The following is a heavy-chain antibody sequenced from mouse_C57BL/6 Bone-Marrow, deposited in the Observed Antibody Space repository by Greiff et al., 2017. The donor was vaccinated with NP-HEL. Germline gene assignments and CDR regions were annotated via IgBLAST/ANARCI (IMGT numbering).Heavy chain of an antibody. V-gene: IGHV1-59*01. CDR3: ARDGLYAMDY. CDR2: IDPSDSYT. D-gene: IGHD1-1*01. J-gene: IGHJ4*01. CDR1: GYTFTSYW. Sequence: QVQLKQPGAELVRPGTSVKLSCKASGYTFTSYWMHWVKQRPGQGLEWIGVIDPSDSYTNYNQKFKGKATLTVDTSSSTAYMQLSSLTSEDSAVYYCARDGLYAMDYWGQGTSVTVSS.